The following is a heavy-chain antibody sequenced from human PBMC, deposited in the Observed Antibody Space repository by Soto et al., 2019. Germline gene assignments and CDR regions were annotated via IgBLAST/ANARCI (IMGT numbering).Heavy chain of an antibody. CDR3: AKGAYQGSFNYYYYMDV. V-gene: IGHV3-23*01. Sequence: GGSLRLSCAASGFTFSSYAMSWVRQAPGKGLEWVSAISGSGGSTYYADSVKGRFTISRDNSKNTLYLQMNSLRAEDTAVYYCAKGAYQGSFNYYYYMDVWGKGTTVTVSS. J-gene: IGHJ6*03. CDR1: GFTFSSYA. CDR2: ISGSGGST. D-gene: IGHD2-15*01.